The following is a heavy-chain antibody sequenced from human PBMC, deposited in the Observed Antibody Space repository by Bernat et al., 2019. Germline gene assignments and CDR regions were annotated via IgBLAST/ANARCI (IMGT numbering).Heavy chain of an antibody. CDR1: GFTFSNYG. J-gene: IGHJ5*02. Sequence: QVQLVESGGGVVQPWRSLRLSCAASGFTFSNYGMHWVRQAPGKGLEWVAVIWYDGSNKYYADSVKGRFTISRNNSKNTLYLQMNSLRAEDTAVYYCARDYYDILTGYRTHNWCDPWGQGTLVTVSS. V-gene: IGHV3-33*01. CDR2: IWYDGSNK. D-gene: IGHD3-9*01. CDR3: ARDYYDILTGYRTHNWCDP.